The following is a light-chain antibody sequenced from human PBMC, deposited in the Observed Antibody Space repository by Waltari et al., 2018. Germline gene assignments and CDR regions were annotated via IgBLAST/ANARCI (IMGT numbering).Light chain of an antibody. Sequence: DTQRTQSLSSLSASVGDTVTITCRASQNISSYLDWYQQKPGKAPELLIYAASSLQSGVPSRFSGSGSGTDFTLTISSLQPEDFATYYCQQSYSTPLTFGGGTKVEIK. CDR2: AAS. J-gene: IGKJ4*01. V-gene: IGKV1-39*01. CDR1: QNISSY. CDR3: QQSYSTPLT.